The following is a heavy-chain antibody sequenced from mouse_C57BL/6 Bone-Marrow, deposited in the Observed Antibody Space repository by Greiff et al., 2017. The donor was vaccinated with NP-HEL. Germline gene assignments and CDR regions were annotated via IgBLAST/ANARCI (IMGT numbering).Heavy chain of an antibody. CDR3: AIYYDYDLPYFDY. V-gene: IGHV1-82*01. CDR1: GYAFSSSW. CDR2: IYPGDGDT. Sequence: SGPELVKPGASVKISCKASGYAFSSSWMNWVKQRPGKGLEWIGRIYPGDGDTNYNGKFKGKATLTADKSSSTAYMQLSSLTSEYSAVYFCAIYYDYDLPYFDYWGQGTTLTVSS. J-gene: IGHJ2*01. D-gene: IGHD2-4*01.